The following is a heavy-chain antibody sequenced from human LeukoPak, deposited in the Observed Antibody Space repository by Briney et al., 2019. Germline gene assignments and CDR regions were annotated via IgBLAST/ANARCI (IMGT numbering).Heavy chain of an antibody. CDR2: IRYDGSNK. D-gene: IGHD2-2*01. Sequence: QSGGSLRLSCAASGFTFSSYGMHWVRQAPGKGLEWVAFIRYDGSNKYYADSVKGRFTISRDNSKNTLYLQMNSLRAEDTAVYYCAKDLNQLPRPDAFDIWGQGTMVTVSS. CDR3: AKDLNQLPRPDAFDI. J-gene: IGHJ3*02. CDR1: GFTFSSYG. V-gene: IGHV3-30*02.